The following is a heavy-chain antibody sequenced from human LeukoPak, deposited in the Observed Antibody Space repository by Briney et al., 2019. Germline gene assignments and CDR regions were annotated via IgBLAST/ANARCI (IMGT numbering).Heavy chain of an antibody. D-gene: IGHD2-2*01. J-gene: IGHJ3*02. V-gene: IGHV4-61*02. CDR1: GGSISSGSYY. CDR3: ARGGYCSSTSCSDAFDI. CDR2: IYTSGST. Sequence: NASQTLSLTCTVSGGSISSGSYYWSWIRQPAGKGLEWFGRIYTSGSTNYNPSLKSRVTISVDTSKNQFSLKLSSVTAADTAVYYCARGGYCSSTSCSDAFDIWGQGTMVTVSS.